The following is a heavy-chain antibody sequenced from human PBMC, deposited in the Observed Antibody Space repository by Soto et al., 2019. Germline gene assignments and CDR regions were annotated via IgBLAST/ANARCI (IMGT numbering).Heavy chain of an antibody. CDR3: AAAAMTTVTTFPDY. V-gene: IGHV1-58*01. J-gene: IGHJ4*02. Sequence: SVKVSCKASGFTFTSSALQWVRQARGQRLEWIGWIVVGSGNTNYAQKFQERVTITRDMSTSTAYMELSSLRSEDTAVYYCAAAAMTTVTTFPDYWGQGTLVTVSS. D-gene: IGHD4-17*01. CDR2: IVVGSGNT. CDR1: GFTFTSSA.